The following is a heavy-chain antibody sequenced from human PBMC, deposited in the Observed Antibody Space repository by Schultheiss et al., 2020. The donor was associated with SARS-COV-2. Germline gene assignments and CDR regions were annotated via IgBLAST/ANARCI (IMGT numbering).Heavy chain of an antibody. V-gene: IGHV4-61*01. D-gene: IGHD2-2*01. CDR1: SGSVSSGTYY. Sequence: SQTLSLTCTVSSGSVSSGTYYWNWLRQPPGKGLEWIGYIYYSGSTYYNPSLKSRVTISVDTSKNQFSLKLSSVTAADTAVYYCARASPARRLEYQLLVDGMDVWGQGTTVTVSS. CDR2: IYYSGST. CDR3: ARASPARRLEYQLLVDGMDV. J-gene: IGHJ6*02.